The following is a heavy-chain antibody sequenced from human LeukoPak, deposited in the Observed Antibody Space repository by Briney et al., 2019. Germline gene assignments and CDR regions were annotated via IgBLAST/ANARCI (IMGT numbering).Heavy chain of an antibody. V-gene: IGHV3-21*04. CDR2: ISSSSSYI. CDR3: ARRESTYQNYYYFYYMDV. J-gene: IGHJ6*03. CDR1: GFTFSSYS. Sequence: GGSLRLSCAASGFTFSSYSMNWVRQAPGKGLEWVSSISSSSSYIYYADSVKGRFTISRDNAKNSLYLQMNSLRAEDTALYYCARRESTYQNYYYFYYMDVWGKGTTVTVSS.